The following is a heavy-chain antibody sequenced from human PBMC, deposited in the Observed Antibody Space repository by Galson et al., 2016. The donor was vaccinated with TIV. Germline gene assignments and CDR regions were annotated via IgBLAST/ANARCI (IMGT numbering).Heavy chain of an antibody. Sequence: SLRLSCAASGFTFDAYAMHWVRQAPGKGLEWVSGIHWSSGSMGYAGSVKGRFTISRDNAKNSLFLQMNSLRAEDTAVYYCASSASSGWYVAFDYWVQGTLVTVSS. D-gene: IGHD6-19*01. CDR2: IHWSSGSM. V-gene: IGHV3-9*01. CDR1: GFTFDAYA. CDR3: ASSASSGWYVAFDY. J-gene: IGHJ4*02.